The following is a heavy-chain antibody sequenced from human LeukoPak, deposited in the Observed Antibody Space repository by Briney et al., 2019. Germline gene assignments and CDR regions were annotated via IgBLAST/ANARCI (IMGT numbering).Heavy chain of an antibody. J-gene: IGHJ4*02. V-gene: IGHV3-7*01. Sequence: GGSLRLSCAASGFTFRDYWMSWVRQTPGKGLEWVANINQDGSEKDYVDSVRGRFTISRDNGKNSLFLQMNILRADDAAVYYCARGSVVAANFDFWGQGTLVSVSS. CDR3: ARGSVVAANFDF. D-gene: IGHD2-15*01. CDR2: INQDGSEK. CDR1: GFTFRDYW.